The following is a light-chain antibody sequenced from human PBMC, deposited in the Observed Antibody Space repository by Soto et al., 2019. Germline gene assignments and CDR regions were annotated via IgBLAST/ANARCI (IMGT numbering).Light chain of an antibody. Sequence: EVVLTQSPDTLSLSPGERATLSCRASQSVNSNYLAWYQQKTGQTPRLLIYDASIRATGIPDRFTGSGSGTDFTLTISRLETEDFAVYYCQQYGTSLWTFGPGAKVEIK. CDR3: QQYGTSLWT. V-gene: IGKV3-20*01. CDR2: DAS. J-gene: IGKJ1*01. CDR1: QSVNSNY.